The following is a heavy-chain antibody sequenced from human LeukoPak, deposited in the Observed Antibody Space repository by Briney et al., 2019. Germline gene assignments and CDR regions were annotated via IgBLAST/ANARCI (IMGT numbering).Heavy chain of an antibody. Sequence: SQTLSLTCAISGDSVSSNSAAWNWIRQSPSRGLEWLGRTYYRSKWYNDYAVSVKSRITINPDTSKNQFSLQLNSVTPEDTAVYYCARGPYYNILTGFRGRILGFDYWGQGTLVTVSS. CDR2: TYYRSKWYN. J-gene: IGHJ4*02. CDR3: ARGPYYNILTGFRGRILGFDY. D-gene: IGHD3-9*01. CDR1: GDSVSSNSAA. V-gene: IGHV6-1*01.